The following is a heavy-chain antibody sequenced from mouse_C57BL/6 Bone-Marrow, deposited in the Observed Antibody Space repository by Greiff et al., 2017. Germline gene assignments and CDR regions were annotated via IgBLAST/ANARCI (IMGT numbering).Heavy chain of an antibody. CDR2: ISYSGST. J-gene: IGHJ2*01. CDR3: ARWGWSLGDY. D-gene: IGHD2-3*01. V-gene: IGHV3-8*01. Sequence: EVHLLESGPGLAKPSQSLSLTCSVTGYSITSDYWNWIRKFPGHKLEYMGYISYSGSTYYNPSLKSRISTTRDKTKNRYYLQLKSVTTEDTATYYCARWGWSLGDYWGQGTTLTVSS. CDR1: GYSITSDY.